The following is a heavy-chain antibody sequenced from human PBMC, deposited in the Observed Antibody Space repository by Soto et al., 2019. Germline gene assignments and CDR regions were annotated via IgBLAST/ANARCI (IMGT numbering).Heavy chain of an antibody. D-gene: IGHD1-26*01. CDR2: ISGSGGST. V-gene: IGHV3-23*01. CDR3: ARRGSGSYYDY. CDR1: GFTFSSYA. J-gene: IGHJ4*02. Sequence: GSLRLSCAASGFTFSSYAMRWVRQAPGKGLEWVSAISGSGGSTYYADSVKGRFTISRDNSKNTVYLQMNSLRGEDTPVYYCARRGSGSYYDYWGQGTLVTVSS.